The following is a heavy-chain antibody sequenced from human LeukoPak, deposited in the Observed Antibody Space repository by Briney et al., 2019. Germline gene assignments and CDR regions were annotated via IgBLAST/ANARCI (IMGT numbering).Heavy chain of an antibody. V-gene: IGHV4-59*01. CDR3: ARNRVGATSAFDI. CDR1: GGSISSYY. J-gene: IGHJ3*02. D-gene: IGHD1-26*01. Sequence: PSETLSLTCTVSGGSISSYYWSWIRQPPGKGLEWIGYIYYSGSTNYNPSLKSRVTISVDTSKNQFSLKLSSVTAAGTAVYYCARNRVGATSAFDIWGQGTMVTVSS. CDR2: IYYSGST.